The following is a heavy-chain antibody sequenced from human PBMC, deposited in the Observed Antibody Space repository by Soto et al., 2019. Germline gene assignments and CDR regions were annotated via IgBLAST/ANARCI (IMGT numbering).Heavy chain of an antibody. J-gene: IGHJ4*02. CDR2: INHSGST. CDR3: ARGEWAPRFDY. D-gene: IGHD3-16*01. Sequence: SETLSLTCAVYGGSFSGYYWSWIRQPPGKGLEWIGEINHSGSTNYNPSLKSRVTISVDTSKNQFSLELSSVTAADTAVYYCARGEWAPRFDYWSQGNLVTVSS. V-gene: IGHV4-34*01. CDR1: GGSFSGYY.